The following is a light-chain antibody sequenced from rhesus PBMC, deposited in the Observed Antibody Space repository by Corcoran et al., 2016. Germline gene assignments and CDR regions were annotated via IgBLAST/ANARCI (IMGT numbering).Light chain of an antibody. CDR3: QQYSNWPLT. V-gene: IGKV3-35*01. Sequence: EIVLMQSPATLSLSPGVRATLSCRASQSDSSSLAWYQQKPGQAPRLLIYDASSRATGIPDRLLGNGSKTDFTITIRSLEPEYVGIYYCQQYSNWPLTIDGGTKVKLK. J-gene: IGKJ4*01. CDR2: DAS. CDR1: QSDSSS.